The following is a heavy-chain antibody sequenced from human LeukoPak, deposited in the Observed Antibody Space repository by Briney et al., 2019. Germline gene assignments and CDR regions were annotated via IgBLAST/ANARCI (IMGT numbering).Heavy chain of an antibody. J-gene: IGHJ3*02. Sequence: GGSLRLSCAASGFTFTRYWMKWVRQAPGKGLEWVANINEDGSEEYYVDSVKGRFTISRDNAKSSLYLQMNSLRAEDTAVYYCARGAFWSFGIWGQGTMVTVSS. CDR3: ARGAFWSFGI. V-gene: IGHV3-7*04. CDR2: INEDGSEE. CDR1: GFTFTRYW. D-gene: IGHD3-3*02.